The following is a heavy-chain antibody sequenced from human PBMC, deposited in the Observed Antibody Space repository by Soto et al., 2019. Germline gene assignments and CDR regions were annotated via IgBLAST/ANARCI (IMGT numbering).Heavy chain of an antibody. Sequence: GGSLRLSCAASGFTVSSNYMSWVRQAPGKGPEWVSVIYSGGSTYYADSVKGRFTISRDNSKNTLYLQMNSPRAEDTAVYYCARVTCLVYYGSGSYYSSSFDYWGQGTLVTVSS. J-gene: IGHJ4*02. V-gene: IGHV3-53*01. CDR1: GFTVSSNY. CDR3: ARVTCLVYYGSGSYYSSSFDY. CDR2: IYSGGST. D-gene: IGHD3-10*01.